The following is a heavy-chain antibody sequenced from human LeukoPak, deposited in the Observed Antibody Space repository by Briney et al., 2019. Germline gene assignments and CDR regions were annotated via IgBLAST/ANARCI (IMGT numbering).Heavy chain of an antibody. Sequence: SETLSLTCAVYGGSFSGYYWSWIRQPPGKGLEWIGEINHSGSTNYNPSLKSRVTISVDTSKNQFSLKLSSVTAADTAMYYCARAVNIVGATCHFDYWGQGTLVTVSS. V-gene: IGHV4-34*01. J-gene: IGHJ4*02. CDR2: INHSGST. D-gene: IGHD1-26*01. CDR3: ARAVNIVGATCHFDY. CDR1: GGSFSGYY.